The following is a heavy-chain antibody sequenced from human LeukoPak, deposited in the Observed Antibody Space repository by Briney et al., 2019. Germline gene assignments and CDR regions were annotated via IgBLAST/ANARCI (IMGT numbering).Heavy chain of an antibody. CDR2: ISSSGGAI. CDR3: ARDLSYCTITSCSYYYYGMDV. CDR1: GFTFSSYE. D-gene: IGHD2-2*01. V-gene: IGHV3-48*03. J-gene: IGHJ6*02. Sequence: GGSLRLSCSASGFTFSSYEMNWVRQAPGKGLEWVSYISSSGGAIYYADSVKGRFTISRDNAKNSLYLQMNSLRAEDTAVYYCARDLSYCTITSCSYYYYGMDVWGRGTTVTVSS.